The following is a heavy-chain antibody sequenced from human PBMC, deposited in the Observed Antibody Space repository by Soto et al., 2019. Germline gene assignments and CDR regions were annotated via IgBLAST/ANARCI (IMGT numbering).Heavy chain of an antibody. V-gene: IGHV4-34*01. Sequence: PSETLSRTCAVYGGSFSGYYWSWIRQPPGKGLEWIGEINHSGSTNYNPSLKSRVTISVDTSKNQFSLKLSSVTAADTAVYYCARDRATMVRGVIPRWFDPWGQGTLVTVSS. J-gene: IGHJ5*02. CDR1: GGSFSGYY. CDR3: ARDRATMVRGVIPRWFDP. CDR2: INHSGST. D-gene: IGHD3-10*01.